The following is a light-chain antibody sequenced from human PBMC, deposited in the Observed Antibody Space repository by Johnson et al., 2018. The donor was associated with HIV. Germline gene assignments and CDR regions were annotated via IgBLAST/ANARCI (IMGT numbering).Light chain of an antibody. CDR3: GTWDRSLSAL. Sequence: QPVLTQPPSVSAAPGQTVNISCSGNVSNIESYFVSWYQQLPGAAPTLLIYEDNKRPSGIPDRFSGSKSGATATLGITGLQTGDEAESYCGTWDRSLSALFGTGTKVTVL. CDR1: VSNIESYF. J-gene: IGLJ1*01. V-gene: IGLV1-51*02. CDR2: EDN.